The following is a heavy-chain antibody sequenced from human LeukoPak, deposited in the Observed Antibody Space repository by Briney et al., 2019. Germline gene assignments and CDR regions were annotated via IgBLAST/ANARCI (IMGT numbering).Heavy chain of an antibody. V-gene: IGHV4-39*07. CDR3: ARETSQKGAHYMDV. D-gene: IGHD3-16*01. J-gene: IGHJ6*03. CDR1: GGSISGSTYY. CDR2: IYYSGST. Sequence: PSETLSLTCTVSGGSISGSTYYWGWIRQTPGKGLEWIGSIYYSGSTYYNPSLKSRVTISVDTSKNQFSLKLSSVTVADTAVYYCARETSQKGAHYMDVWGKGTTVAISS.